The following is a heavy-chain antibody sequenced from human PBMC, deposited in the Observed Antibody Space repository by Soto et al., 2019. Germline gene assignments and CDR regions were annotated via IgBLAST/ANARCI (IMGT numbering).Heavy chain of an antibody. V-gene: IGHV3-48*03. J-gene: IGHJ4*02. CDR1: GFTFSSYE. D-gene: IGHD3-10*01. Sequence: EVQLVESGGGLAQPGGSLRLSGVASGFTFSSYELNWVRQAPGKGLEWVSYISTSPGAIYYADSVKGRFTISRDNAKNSLYLQMDSLRAEDTAVYYCARERYDSGRPLDYWGQGTLVTVAS. CDR2: ISTSPGAI. CDR3: ARERYDSGRPLDY.